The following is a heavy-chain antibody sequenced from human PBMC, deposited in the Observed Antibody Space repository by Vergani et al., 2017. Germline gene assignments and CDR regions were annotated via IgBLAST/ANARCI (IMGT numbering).Heavy chain of an antibody. Sequence: QVQLQESGPGLVKPSETLSLTCTVSGGSISSYYWSWIRQPPGKGLEWIGYIYYSGSTYYNPSLKSRVTISVDTSKNQFSLKLSSVTAADTAVYYCARFDSSGYYYYFDYWGQGTLVTVSS. V-gene: IGHV4-59*08. CDR3: ARFDSSGYYYYFDY. CDR1: GGSISSYY. D-gene: IGHD3-22*01. J-gene: IGHJ4*02. CDR2: IYYSGST.